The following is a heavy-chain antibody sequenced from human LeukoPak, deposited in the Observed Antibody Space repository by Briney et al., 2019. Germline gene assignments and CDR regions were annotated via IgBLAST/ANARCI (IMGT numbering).Heavy chain of an antibody. CDR2: IYYSGSA. V-gene: IGHV4-39*07. Sequence: SETLSLTCTVSGDSISSRTYYWGWIRQPPGKGLEWTGTIYYSGSAYYNPSLRSRVTISVDTSKNQFSLKLSSVTAADTAVYYCARVSGYYQSPYFDYWGQGTLVTVSS. J-gene: IGHJ4*02. D-gene: IGHD3-22*01. CDR1: GDSISSRTYY. CDR3: ARVSGYYQSPYFDY.